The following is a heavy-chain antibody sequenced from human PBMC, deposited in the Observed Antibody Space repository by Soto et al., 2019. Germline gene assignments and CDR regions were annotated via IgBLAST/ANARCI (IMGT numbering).Heavy chain of an antibody. CDR3: ARDLNDYPNWFDP. D-gene: IGHD4-17*01. CDR2: IYYSGIT. Sequence: PSETLSLTCTVSGGSVSSADHYWSWIRQTRGKGLEWVGYIYYSGITYYTPSLKSRVSMTVDTSKNQFSLKLHSATAADTAIYYCARDLNDYPNWFDPWGQGMLVTVSS. V-gene: IGHV4-30-4*01. J-gene: IGHJ5*02. CDR1: GGSVSSADHY.